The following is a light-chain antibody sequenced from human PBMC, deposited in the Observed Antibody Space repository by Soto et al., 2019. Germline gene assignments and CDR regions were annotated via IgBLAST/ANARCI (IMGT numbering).Light chain of an antibody. CDR2: DTT. CDR3: LLYYSALRLL. V-gene: IGLV7-46*01. CDR1: TGTVTTGHF. Sequence: QAVVTQDPSLTVSPGGTFTLTCASNTGTVTTGHFPSWFQQKPGQAPRPLIYDTTNRHSWTPARFSGSLLGGKAALTLSGAHPEYEAEYFCLLYYSALRLLFGGGTKLTVL. J-gene: IGLJ2*01.